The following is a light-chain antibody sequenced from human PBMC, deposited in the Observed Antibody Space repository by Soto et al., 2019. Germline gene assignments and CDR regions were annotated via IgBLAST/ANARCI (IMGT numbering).Light chain of an antibody. CDR3: HQGNSFSLP. V-gene: IGKV1-12*01. Sequence: DIKMTHSPSSVSASVGDRVTITCRASKGISSWLAWFQQKPGEAPRLLIYAASSLHSGVPSRFSGSGSGTDVTLTISSLQPEDFATYDCHQGNSFSLPFGGGTKVEIK. J-gene: IGKJ4*01. CDR1: KGISSW. CDR2: AAS.